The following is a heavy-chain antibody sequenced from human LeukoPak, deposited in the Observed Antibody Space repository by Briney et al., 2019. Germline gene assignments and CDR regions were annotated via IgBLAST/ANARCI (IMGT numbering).Heavy chain of an antibody. CDR1: GGSFSGYY. J-gene: IGHJ3*02. V-gene: IGHV4-34*01. CDR2: INHSGST. CDR3: ARGAPVLRFLEWLPLFAFDI. Sequence: PSETLSLTCAVYGGSFSGYYWSWIRQPPGKGLEWIGEINHSGSTNYNPSLKSRVTISVDTSKNQFSLKLSSVTAADTAVYYCARGAPVLRFLEWLPLFAFDIWGQGTMVTVSS. D-gene: IGHD3-3*01.